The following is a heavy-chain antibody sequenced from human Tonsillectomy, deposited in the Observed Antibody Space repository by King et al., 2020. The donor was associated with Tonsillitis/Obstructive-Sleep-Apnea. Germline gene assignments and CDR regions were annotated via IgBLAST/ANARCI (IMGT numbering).Heavy chain of an antibody. V-gene: IGHV4-59*01. Sequence: VQLQESGPGLVKPSETLSLTCTVSGGSISSYYWSWIRQPPGKGLEWIGYIFYSGSTNYNPSLKSRVTISVDTSKNQFSLKLSSVTAADTAVYYCARDHCSSTSCYGNYYYMGVWGKGTTVTVSS. D-gene: IGHD2-2*01. J-gene: IGHJ6*03. CDR3: ARDHCSSTSCYGNYYYMGV. CDR1: GGSISSYY. CDR2: IFYSGST.